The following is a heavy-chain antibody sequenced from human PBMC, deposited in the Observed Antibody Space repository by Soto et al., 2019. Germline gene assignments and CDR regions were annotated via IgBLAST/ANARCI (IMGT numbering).Heavy chain of an antibody. CDR1: GGTFSSYA. Sequence: QVQLVQSGAEVKKPGSSVKVSCKASGGTFSSYAISWVRQAPGQGLEWMGGIIPIFGTANYAQKFQGRVTIPADESTSTAYMELSSLRSEDTAVYYCARSRTVLEWLNYYGMDVWGQGTTVTVSS. CDR3: ARSRTVLEWLNYYGMDV. V-gene: IGHV1-69*12. J-gene: IGHJ6*02. D-gene: IGHD3-3*01. CDR2: IIPIFGTA.